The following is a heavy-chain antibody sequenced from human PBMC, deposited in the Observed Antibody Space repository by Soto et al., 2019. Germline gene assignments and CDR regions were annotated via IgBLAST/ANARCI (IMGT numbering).Heavy chain of an antibody. J-gene: IGHJ4*02. CDR3: SIDPSTGIAPLPPFFDS. CDR2: ISSSGSTI. D-gene: IGHD6-6*01. CDR1: GFTFSDYY. Sequence: GGSLRLSCAASGFTFSDYYMSWIRQAPGKGLEWVSYISSSGSTIYYADSVKGRFTISRDNAKNSLYLQMNSLRAEDPAVYYCSIDPSTGIAPLPPFFDSWGQGPLVPVS. V-gene: IGHV3-11*01.